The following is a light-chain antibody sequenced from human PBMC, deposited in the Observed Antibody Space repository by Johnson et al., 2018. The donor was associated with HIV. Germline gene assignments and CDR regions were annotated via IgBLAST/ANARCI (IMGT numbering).Light chain of an antibody. Sequence: QSVLTQPPSVSAAPGQKVTISCSGSSSNIGNNYVSWYQQLPGTAPKLLIYENNKRPSGIPDRFSGSTSGTSATLGITGLQTGDEADYYCGTWDTSLSAVYVFGTGTKVTVL. CDR1: SSNIGNNY. J-gene: IGLJ1*01. CDR3: GTWDTSLSAVYV. V-gene: IGLV1-51*02. CDR2: ENN.